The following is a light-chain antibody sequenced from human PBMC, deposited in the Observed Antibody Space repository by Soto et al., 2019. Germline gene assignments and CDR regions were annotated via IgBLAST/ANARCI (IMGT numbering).Light chain of an antibody. CDR1: ESVASNY. CDR2: GAS. V-gene: IGKV3-20*01. Sequence: EIVLTQSPSTLSWSPGSPASLSCTDSESVASNYLAWYQQKPGQAPRLLMYGASSRATGIPDRFSGSGSGTDFTLSITRLQPEDCAVYYCQQYGSSPWTSGQGTKVDI. J-gene: IGKJ1*01. CDR3: QQYGSSPWT.